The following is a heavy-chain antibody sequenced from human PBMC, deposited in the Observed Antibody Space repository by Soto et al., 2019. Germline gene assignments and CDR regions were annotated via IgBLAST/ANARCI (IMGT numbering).Heavy chain of an antibody. CDR2: ISGSGGST. V-gene: IGHV3-23*01. CDR3: ARYIPGVRYYGMDV. J-gene: IGHJ6*02. CDR1: GFTFSSYA. Sequence: GSLRLSCAASGFTFSSYAMSWVRQAPGKGLEWVSAISGSGGSTYYADSVKGRFTISRDNSGNTLFLEMYSLRAEDTAVYYCARYIPGVRYYGMDVWGQGTTVTVSS. D-gene: IGHD2-2*01.